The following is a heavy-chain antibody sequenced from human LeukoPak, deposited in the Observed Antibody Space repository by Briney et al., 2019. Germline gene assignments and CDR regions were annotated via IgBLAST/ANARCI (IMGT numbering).Heavy chain of an antibody. CDR3: ARSVELLDYFDY. Sequence: ASVKVSCKASGGTFSSYAISWVRQAPGQGLEWMGGIIPIFGTANYAQKFQGRVTITADKSTSTAYMELSSLRSEDTAVYYCARSVELLDYFDYWGQGTLVTVSS. J-gene: IGHJ4*02. CDR1: GGTFSSYA. CDR2: IIPIFGTA. D-gene: IGHD1-26*01. V-gene: IGHV1-69*06.